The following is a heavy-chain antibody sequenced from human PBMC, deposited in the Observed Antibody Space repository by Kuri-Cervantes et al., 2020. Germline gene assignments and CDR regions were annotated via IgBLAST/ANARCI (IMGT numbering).Heavy chain of an antibody. V-gene: IGHV3-9*01. CDR2: ISWNSGKI. CDR1: GFTFDDYA. CDR3: AKHQSGTWGYSYGMDV. D-gene: IGHD7-27*01. J-gene: IGHJ6*02. Sequence: SLKISCAASGFTFDDYAMHWVRQAPGKGLEWVSGISWNSGKIGYADSVKGRFTISRDNSQNMVYLQMNSLRADDTAVYYCAKHQSGTWGYSYGMDVWGQGTTVTVSS.